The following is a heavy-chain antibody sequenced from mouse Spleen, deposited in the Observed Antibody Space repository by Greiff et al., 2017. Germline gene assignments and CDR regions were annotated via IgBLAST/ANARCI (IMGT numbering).Heavy chain of an antibody. V-gene: IGHV1-81*01. CDR1: GYTFTSYG. CDR3: ARWGDYDYDGKNY. D-gene: IGHD2-4*01. J-gene: IGHJ2*01. Sequence: QVQLQQSGAELARPGASVKLSCKASGYTFTSYGISWVKQRTGQGLEWIGEIYPRSGNTYYNEKFKGKATLTADNSSSTADMELRSLSTEDSAVYFCARWGDYDYDGKNYWGQGTTLTVSS. CDR2: IYPRSGNT.